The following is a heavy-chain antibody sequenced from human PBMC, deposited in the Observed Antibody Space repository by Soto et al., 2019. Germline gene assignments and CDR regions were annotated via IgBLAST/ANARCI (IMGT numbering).Heavy chain of an antibody. CDR2: IYYSGST. CDR1: GGSISSSSYY. V-gene: IGHV4-39*01. Sequence: SETLSLTCTVSGGSISSSSYYWGWIRQPPGKGLEWIGSIYYSGSTYYNPSLKSRVTISVDTSKNQFSLKLSSVTAADTAVYYCASDPMIVVVKRPGDAFDIWGQGTMVTVSS. J-gene: IGHJ3*02. D-gene: IGHD3-22*01. CDR3: ASDPMIVVVKRPGDAFDI.